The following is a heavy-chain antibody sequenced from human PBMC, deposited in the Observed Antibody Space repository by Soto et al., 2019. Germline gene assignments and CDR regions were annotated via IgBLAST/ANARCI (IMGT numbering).Heavy chain of an antibody. CDR1: GGSISSGGYY. CDR3: ARDLKSPPGNYFDY. D-gene: IGHD3-9*01. Sequence: PSETLSLTCTVSGGSISSGGYYWSWIRQHPGKGLEWIGYIYYSGSTYYNPSLKSRVTISVDTSKNQFSLKLSSVTAADTAVYYCARDLKSPPGNYFDYWGQGTLVTVSS. J-gene: IGHJ4*02. V-gene: IGHV4-31*03. CDR2: IYYSGST.